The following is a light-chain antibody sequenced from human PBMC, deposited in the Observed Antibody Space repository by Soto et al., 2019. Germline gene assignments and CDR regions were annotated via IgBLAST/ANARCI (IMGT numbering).Light chain of an antibody. Sequence: QSALTQPPSASGSPGQSVTISCTGTSSDVGGYNYVSWYQEHPGKAPKLMIYDVSKRPSGVPDRFSGSKSGSTASLTVSGLQAEDEADYYCQSYDSSLRGLIFGGGTKLTVL. CDR1: SSDVGGYNY. V-gene: IGLV2-8*01. CDR2: DVS. CDR3: QSYDSSLRGLI. J-gene: IGLJ2*01.